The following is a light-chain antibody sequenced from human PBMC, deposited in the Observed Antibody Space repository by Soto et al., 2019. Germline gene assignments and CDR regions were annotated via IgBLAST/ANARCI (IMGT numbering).Light chain of an antibody. Sequence: EIVMTQSPATLSVSPGDRATLSCRASQSVSNNLAWYQKKPGQAPRLLIYGASTRATGIPARFSGSGSGTEFILTISSLQSEDFAFYYCQQYNNWWTFGQGTRVDIK. CDR3: QQYNNWWT. CDR2: GAS. J-gene: IGKJ1*01. V-gene: IGKV3-15*01. CDR1: QSVSNN.